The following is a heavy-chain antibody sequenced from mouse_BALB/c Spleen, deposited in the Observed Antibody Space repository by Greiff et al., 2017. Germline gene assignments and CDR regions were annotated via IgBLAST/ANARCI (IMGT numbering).Heavy chain of an antibody. D-gene: IGHD2-3*01. Sequence: QVQLQQPGAELVRPGASVKISCKASGYSFTSSWMHWVKQRPGQGLEWIGMIDPSDSETRLNQKFKDKATLTVDKSSSTAYMQLSSPTSEDSAVYDGARDYDGYYGFAYWGQGTLVTVSA. V-gene: IGHV1S127*01. CDR3: ARDYDGYYGFAY. CDR1: GYSFTSSW. J-gene: IGHJ3*01. CDR2: IDPSDSET.